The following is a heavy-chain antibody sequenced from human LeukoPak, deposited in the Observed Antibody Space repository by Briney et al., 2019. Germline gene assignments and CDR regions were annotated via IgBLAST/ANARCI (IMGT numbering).Heavy chain of an antibody. CDR1: GFTFDDYA. D-gene: IGHD6-6*01. Sequence: GGSLRLSCAASGFTFDDYAMHWVRQAPGKGLEWVSGISWNSGSIGYADSVKGRFTISRDNAKNSLYLQMNSLRAEDTALYYCAKAVSIAARNYFDYWAQGTLVTVSS. CDR3: AKAVSIAARNYFDY. CDR2: ISWNSGSI. J-gene: IGHJ4*02. V-gene: IGHV3-9*01.